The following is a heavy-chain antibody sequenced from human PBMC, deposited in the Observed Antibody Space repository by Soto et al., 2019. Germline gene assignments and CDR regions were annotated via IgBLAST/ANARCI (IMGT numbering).Heavy chain of an antibody. J-gene: IGHJ4*02. CDR1: GFTFSSYA. V-gene: IGHV3-30-3*01. CDR3: AREEPSGEGAYHY. CDR2: ISYDGSNK. D-gene: IGHD1-26*01. Sequence: QVQLVESGGGVVQPGRSLRLSCAASGFTFSSYAMHWVRQAPGKGLEWVAVISYDGSNKYYADSVKGRFTISRDNSKNTLYLQMNSLRAEDTAVYYCAREEPSGEGAYHYWGQGTLVTVSS.